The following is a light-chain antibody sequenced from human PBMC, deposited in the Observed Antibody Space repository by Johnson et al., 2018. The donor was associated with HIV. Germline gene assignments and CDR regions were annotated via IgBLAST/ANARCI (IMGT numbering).Light chain of an antibody. CDR3: GTWDGSLSGYV. CDR2: ENN. Sequence: QSVLTQPPSVSAAPGQKVTISCSGSSSNIGNNYVSWYQQLPGTAPKLHIYENNKRPSGIPDRFSGSKSGTSATLGITGLRTGDEADYYCGTWDGSLSGYVFGTGTKVTVL. CDR1: SSNIGNNY. V-gene: IGLV1-51*02. J-gene: IGLJ1*01.